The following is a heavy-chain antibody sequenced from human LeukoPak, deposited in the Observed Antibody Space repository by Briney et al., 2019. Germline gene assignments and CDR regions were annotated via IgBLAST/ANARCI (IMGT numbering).Heavy chain of an antibody. J-gene: IGHJ4*02. Sequence: VGSLRLSCAASGFAFSNYEMNWVRLAPGKGLERVSYIVGSGDNKQYAAPVRGRFTISRDNSKNTLYLQMNSLRAEDRAVYYCAKDSYLPGGSYGYFDYWGQGTLVTVSS. V-gene: IGHV3-23*01. CDR3: AKDSYLPGGSYGYFDY. D-gene: IGHD1-26*01. CDR1: GFAFSNYE. CDR2: IVGSGDNK.